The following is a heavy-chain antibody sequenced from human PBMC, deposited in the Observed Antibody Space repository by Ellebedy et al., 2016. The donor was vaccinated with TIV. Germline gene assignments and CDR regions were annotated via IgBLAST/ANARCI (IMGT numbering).Heavy chain of an antibody. D-gene: IGHD2-2*01. J-gene: IGHJ5*02. CDR3: ARGYQFRNWLDP. CDR1: GFTFSSYG. V-gene: IGHV3-33*01. CDR2: IWYDGSYK. Sequence: GESLKISXAASGFTFSSYGMHWVRQAPSKGLEWVAVIWYDGSYKYYGDSVKGRFTISRDNSKNTLYLQMNSLRVDDTAVYYCARGYQFRNWLDPWGQGTLVTVSS.